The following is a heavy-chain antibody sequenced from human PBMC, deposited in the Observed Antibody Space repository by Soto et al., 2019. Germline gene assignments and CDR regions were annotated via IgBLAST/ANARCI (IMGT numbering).Heavy chain of an antibody. J-gene: IGHJ6*02. CDR3: ARVDYLRIPDYGMDV. Sequence: EVQLVESGGGLVQPGGSLRLSCAASEFTFSSYSMNWVRQAPGKGLEWVSYISSSSSTIYYADPVKGRFTISRDNAKNSLYLKMNSLRAEDTAVYYCARVDYLRIPDYGMDVWGQGTTVTVSS. V-gene: IGHV3-48*01. CDR1: EFTFSSYS. CDR2: ISSSSSTI. D-gene: IGHD4-17*01.